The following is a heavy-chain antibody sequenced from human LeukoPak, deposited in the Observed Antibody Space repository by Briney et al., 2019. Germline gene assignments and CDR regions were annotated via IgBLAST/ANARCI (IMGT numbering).Heavy chain of an antibody. CDR3: AREIILYEGEGDAFDI. CDR1: GYTFTSYG. CDR2: ISAYNGNT. V-gene: IGHV1-18*01. Sequence: GASVKVSCKASGYTFTSYGISWVRQAPGQGLEWMGWISAYNGNTNYAQKLQGRVTMTTDTSTSTAYMELRSLRSDDTAVYYCAREIILYEGEGDAFDIWGQGTMVTVSS. J-gene: IGHJ3*02. D-gene: IGHD2/OR15-2a*01.